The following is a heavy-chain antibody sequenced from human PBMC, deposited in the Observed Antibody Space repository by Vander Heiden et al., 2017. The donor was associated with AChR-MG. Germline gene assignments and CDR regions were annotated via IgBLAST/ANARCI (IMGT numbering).Heavy chain of an antibody. Sequence: QVQLVQSGAEVKKPGASVKVSCKASGYTFTSYGISWVRQAPGQGLEWMGWISAYNGNTDYAQKLQGRVTMTTDTSTSTAYMELRSLRSDDTAVYYCARGGRFLEWFGSLDKNKNWFDPWGQGTLVTVSS. CDR3: ARGGRFLEWFGSLDKNKNWFDP. D-gene: IGHD3-3*01. J-gene: IGHJ5*02. CDR1: GYTFTSYG. V-gene: IGHV1-18*01. CDR2: ISAYNGNT.